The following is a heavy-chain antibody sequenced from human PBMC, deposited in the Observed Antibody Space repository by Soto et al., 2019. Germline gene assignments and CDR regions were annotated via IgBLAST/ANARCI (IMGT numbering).Heavy chain of an antibody. CDR2: INPISGDT. Sequence: QVQLVQSGAEVKKPGASVKVSCKSSGYDFTGYYMHWVRQAPGQGLEWLGWINPISGDTKYAQKFQGWVTMTRDTSSNTVYMELTRLRSDDTAVYYCARDYGAAAGTSLNWFDPWGQGTLVTVSS. CDR1: GYDFTGYY. D-gene: IGHD6-13*01. J-gene: IGHJ5*02. V-gene: IGHV1-2*04. CDR3: ARDYGAAAGTSLNWFDP.